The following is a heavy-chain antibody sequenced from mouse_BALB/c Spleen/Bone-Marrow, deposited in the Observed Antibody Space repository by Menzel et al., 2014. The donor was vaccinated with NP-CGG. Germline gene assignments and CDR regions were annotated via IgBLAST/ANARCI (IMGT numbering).Heavy chain of an antibody. J-gene: IGHJ4*01. D-gene: IGHD2-1*01. Sequence: VMLVESGPGLVAPSQSLSITCTISGFSLTSYGVHWVRQPPGRGLEWLVVIWSDGSTTYNSALKSRLSISKDNSKSQVFLKMNSLQTVDTAMYYCARNGNFYAMDYWGQGTSVTVSS. V-gene: IGHV2-6-1*01. CDR3: ARNGNFYAMDY. CDR1: GFSLTSYG. CDR2: IWSDGST.